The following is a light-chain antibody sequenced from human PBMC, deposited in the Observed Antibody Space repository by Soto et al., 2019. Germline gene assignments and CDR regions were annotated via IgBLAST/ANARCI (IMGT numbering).Light chain of an antibody. CDR1: QSISSY. Sequence: DIQMTQSPSSLAASLGDRVTITCRASQSISSYLKWYQQKPGKAPKLLTYAASSLQSGVPSRFSGSGSETDFTLTISRLEPEDFESYYRQRSFRTPLTFGGGTKLEIK. CDR2: AAS. V-gene: IGKV1-39*01. CDR3: QRSFRTPLT. J-gene: IGKJ4*02.